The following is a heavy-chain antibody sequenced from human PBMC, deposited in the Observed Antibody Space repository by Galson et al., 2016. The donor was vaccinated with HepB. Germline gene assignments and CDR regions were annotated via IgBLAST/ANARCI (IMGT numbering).Heavy chain of an antibody. Sequence: FLRLSCAASGFTLSRYWRSWVPQAPGKGLEWVANIKQDGSEEYYVDSVKGRFTISRDNAKNSLYLQMNSLRDEDTAVYYCAKDHGNRWLNNWFDPWGQGTLITVSS. V-gene: IGHV3-7*01. J-gene: IGHJ5*02. D-gene: IGHD6-19*01. CDR2: IKQDGSEE. CDR3: AKDHGNRWLNNWFDP. CDR1: GFTLSRYW.